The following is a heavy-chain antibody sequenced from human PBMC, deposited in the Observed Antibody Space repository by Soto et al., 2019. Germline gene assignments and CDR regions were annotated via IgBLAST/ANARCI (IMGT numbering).Heavy chain of an antibody. J-gene: IGHJ4*02. CDR2: ISGSGGST. V-gene: IGHV3-23*01. CDR1: GFTFSTYA. CDR3: AKPRIVGATSDFDY. Sequence: EVQLLESGGGLEQPGGPLRLSCAASGFTFSTYAMSWVRQAPGTGLEWVSTISGSGGSTYYADSVRGRFTISRDNSKNTLYLQMNSLRAEDTAVYYCAKPRIVGATSDFDYWGQGTLVTVSS. D-gene: IGHD1-26*01.